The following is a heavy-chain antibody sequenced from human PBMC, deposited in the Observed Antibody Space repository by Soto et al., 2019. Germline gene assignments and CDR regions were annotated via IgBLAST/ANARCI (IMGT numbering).Heavy chain of an antibody. CDR3: AKDRYGSGANWFDP. V-gene: IGHV3-30*18. CDR2: ISYDGSNK. J-gene: IGHJ5*02. CDR1: GFTFSSYG. D-gene: IGHD3-10*01. Sequence: QVQLVESGGGVVQPGRSLRLSCAASGFTFSSYGMHWVRQAPGKGLEWVAVISYDGSNKYYVDSVKGRFTISRDNSKNTLYLQMNSLRAEDTAVYYCAKDRYGSGANWFDPWGQGTLVTVSS.